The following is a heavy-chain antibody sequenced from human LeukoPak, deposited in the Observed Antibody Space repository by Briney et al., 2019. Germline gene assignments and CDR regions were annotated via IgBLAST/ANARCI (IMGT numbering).Heavy chain of an antibody. Sequence: GGSLRLSCAASGFTFNNYWMTWVRQAPGMGLEWVANIKQDGSEKYYVDSVKGRFTISRDIAKNSLYLQMNSLRAEDTAVYYCAKRQLVRGAYFDYWGQGTLVTVSS. J-gene: IGHJ4*02. CDR3: AKRQLVRGAYFDY. CDR1: GFTFNNYW. D-gene: IGHD6-13*01. CDR2: IKQDGSEK. V-gene: IGHV3-7*01.